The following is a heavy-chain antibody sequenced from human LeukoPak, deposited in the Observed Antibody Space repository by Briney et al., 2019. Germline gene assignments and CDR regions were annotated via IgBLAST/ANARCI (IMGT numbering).Heavy chain of an antibody. V-gene: IGHV4-34*12. D-gene: IGHD3-3*01. CDR3: ARRSGPFGVVIKRSSHGPIGY. CDR1: GGSFSGYY. CDR2: IVHSGSS. Sequence: SETLSLTCAIYGGSFSGYYWSWIRQPPGKGLEWIGEIVHSGSSNYNPSLKSRVTISVDTSKNQFSLKLSSVPAADTAVYYCARRSGPFGVVIKRSSHGPIGYWGQGTLVTVSS. J-gene: IGHJ4*02.